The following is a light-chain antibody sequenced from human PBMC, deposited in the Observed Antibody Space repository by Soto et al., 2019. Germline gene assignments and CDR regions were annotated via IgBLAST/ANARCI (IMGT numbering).Light chain of an antibody. CDR3: HEYNNWPFT. CDR1: QSVSSN. Sequence: EILMTQSPATLSVSPGERATLSCRASQSVSSNLAWYQHKPGQAPRLLIYGASTRATGIPARFSGSGSRTEFTRTISSLQSEDFAQYYCHEYNNWPFTFGAGTKVDIK. J-gene: IGKJ3*01. V-gene: IGKV3-15*01. CDR2: GAS.